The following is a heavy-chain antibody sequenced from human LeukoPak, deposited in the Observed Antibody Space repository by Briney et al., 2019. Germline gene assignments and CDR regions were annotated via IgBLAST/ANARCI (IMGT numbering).Heavy chain of an antibody. V-gene: IGHV3-11*01. CDR3: ARDPRARRYFDY. Sequence: PGGSLRLSCAASVFTFSDYYMSLIRQAPGKGLEWVSYISSSGSTIYYADSVKGRFTISRDNAKNSLYLQMNSLRAEDTAVYYCARDPRARRYFDYWGQGTLVTVSS. J-gene: IGHJ4*02. CDR1: VFTFSDYY. CDR2: ISSSGSTI.